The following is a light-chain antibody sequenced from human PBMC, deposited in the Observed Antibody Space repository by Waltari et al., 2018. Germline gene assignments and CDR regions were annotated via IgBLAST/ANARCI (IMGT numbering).Light chain of an antibody. J-gene: IGLJ1*01. CDR1: SSDVGGYHD. CDR3: SSYTSSTIYV. CDR2: DVS. V-gene: IGLV2-14*01. Sequence: QSALTHPASVSGSPGQSIPISCPGTSSDVGGYHDVSWYQQHPGKAPKLMIYDVSNRPSGVSNRFSGSKSGNTASLTISGLQPEDEADYYCSSYTSSTIYVFGTGTKVTVL.